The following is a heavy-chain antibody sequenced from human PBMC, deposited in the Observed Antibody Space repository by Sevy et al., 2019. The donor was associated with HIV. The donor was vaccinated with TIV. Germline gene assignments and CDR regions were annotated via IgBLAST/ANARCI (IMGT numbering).Heavy chain of an antibody. Sequence: SETLSLTCTVSGGSITSLYWNWIRQPPGKGLEWIANISYNGHINYNPSLKRRVTLSLDTSKNKLSLRLSSVTAADTAMYYCAGENAWGRGYSWGQGTLVTVSS. CDR3: AGENAWGRGYS. V-gene: IGHV4-59*08. CDR2: ISYNGHI. J-gene: IGHJ4*02. CDR1: GGSITSLY. D-gene: IGHD1-26*01.